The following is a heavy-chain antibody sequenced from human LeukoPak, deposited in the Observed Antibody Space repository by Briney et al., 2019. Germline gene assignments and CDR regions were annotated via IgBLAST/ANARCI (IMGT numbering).Heavy chain of an antibody. J-gene: IGHJ4*02. Sequence: GASVKVSCKASGYTFTSYHMHWVRQAPGQGLEWMGWINTNTGNPTYAQGFTGRFVFSLDTSVSTAYLQISSLKAEDTAVYYCARFYSGSYSYFDYWGQGTLVTVSS. CDR3: ARFYSGSYSYFDY. CDR1: GYTFTSYH. CDR2: INTNTGNP. V-gene: IGHV7-4-1*02. D-gene: IGHD1-26*01.